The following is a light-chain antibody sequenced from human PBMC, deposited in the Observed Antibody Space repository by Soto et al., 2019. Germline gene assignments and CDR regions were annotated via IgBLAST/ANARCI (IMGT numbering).Light chain of an antibody. CDR2: EVT. CDR1: NGDVGSYNL. V-gene: IGLV2-23*02. CDR3: FSYAGDSVYV. Sequence: QSVLTQPACVSGSPRQSITISCTGTNGDVGSYNLVSWFQQHPGKAPKLVIYEVTKRPSGVSDRFSGSKSGNTASLTISGLQAEDEADYYCFSYAGDSVYVFGTGTKVTVL. J-gene: IGLJ1*01.